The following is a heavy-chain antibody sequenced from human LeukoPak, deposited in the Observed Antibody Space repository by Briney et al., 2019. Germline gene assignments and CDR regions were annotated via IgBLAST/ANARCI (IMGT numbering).Heavy chain of an antibody. CDR3: ARARIAVAGVDY. J-gene: IGHJ4*02. D-gene: IGHD6-19*01. CDR2: IYYSGST. V-gene: IGHV4-39*01. Sequence: PSETLSLTCTVSGGSISSSSYYWGWIRRPPGRGREWFGSIYYSGSTYYNPSLKSRVTMSVDTSKNQFSLKLSSVTAADTAVYYCARARIAVAGVDYWGQGTLVTVSS. CDR1: GGSISSSSYY.